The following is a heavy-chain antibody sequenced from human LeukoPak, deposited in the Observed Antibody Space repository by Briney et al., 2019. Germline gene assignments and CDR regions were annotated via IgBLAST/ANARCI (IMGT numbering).Heavy chain of an antibody. D-gene: IGHD4-23*01. CDR3: ARDSGGNDY. V-gene: IGHV1-69*04. CDR1: GGTFSNYA. J-gene: IGHJ4*02. Sequence: ASVTVSCKASGGTFSNYAISWVRQAPGQGLGWMGRTIPFLGIANYAQRFQGRVTISADKSTSTAYMELSSLRSEDTAVYYCARDSGGNDYWGQGTLVTVSS. CDR2: TIPFLGIA.